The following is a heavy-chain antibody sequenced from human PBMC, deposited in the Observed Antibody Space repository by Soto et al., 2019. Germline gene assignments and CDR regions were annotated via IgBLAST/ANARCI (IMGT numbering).Heavy chain of an antibody. CDR1: GFTFSSYG. Sequence: QVQLVESGGGVVQPGRSLRLSCAASGFTFSSYGMHWVRQAPGKGLEWVAVISYDGSNKYYADSVKGRFTISRDNSKNTLSLQMNSLRAEDTAVYYCAKETRGWSHLYYFDYWGQGTVVTVSS. D-gene: IGHD6-19*01. CDR3: AKETRGWSHLYYFDY. J-gene: IGHJ4*02. V-gene: IGHV3-30*18. CDR2: ISYDGSNK.